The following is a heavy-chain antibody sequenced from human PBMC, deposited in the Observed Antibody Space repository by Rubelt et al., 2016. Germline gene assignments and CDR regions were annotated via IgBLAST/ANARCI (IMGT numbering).Heavy chain of an antibody. J-gene: IGHJ2*01. D-gene: IGHD5-18*01. CDR3: ARSKDTAMVTDADWYFDL. CDR2: INAGTGNT. Sequence: QVQLVQSGAEVKKPGASVKVSCKASGYTFTSYAMHWVRQAPGQRLEWMGWINAGTGNTKYSQKFQGRVTITRDTSASTAYMERSSLRAEDAAVYYCARSKDTAMVTDADWYFDLWGRGTLVTVSS. CDR1: GYTFTSYA. V-gene: IGHV1-3*01.